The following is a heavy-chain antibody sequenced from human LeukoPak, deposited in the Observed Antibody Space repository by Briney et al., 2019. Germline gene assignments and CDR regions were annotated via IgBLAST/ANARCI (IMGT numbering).Heavy chain of an antibody. V-gene: IGHV3-66*01. CDR2: IYSGGSI. CDR3: ARLDYYDPYYFDY. CDR1: GFTVSSNY. J-gene: IGHJ4*02. D-gene: IGHD3-22*01. Sequence: GGSLRLSCAASGFTVSSNYMSWVRQAPGKGLEWVSVIYSGGSIYYEDSVKGRFTISRDNSKNTLYLQMNSLRAEDTAVYYCARLDYYDPYYFDYWGQGTLVTVSS.